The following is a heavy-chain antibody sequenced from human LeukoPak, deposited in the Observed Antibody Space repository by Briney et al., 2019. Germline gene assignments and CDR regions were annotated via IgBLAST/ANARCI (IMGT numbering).Heavy chain of an antibody. V-gene: IGHV4-34*01. CDR2: INHSGST. Sequence: PSETLSLTCAVYGGSFSGYYWSWIRQPPGKGLEWIGEINHSGSTNYNPSLKSRVTISVGTSKNQFSLKLSSVTAADTAVYYCARQGSGYTPFHFDYWGQGTLVTVSS. CDR1: GGSFSGYY. D-gene: IGHD3-22*01. J-gene: IGHJ4*02. CDR3: ARQGSGYTPFHFDY.